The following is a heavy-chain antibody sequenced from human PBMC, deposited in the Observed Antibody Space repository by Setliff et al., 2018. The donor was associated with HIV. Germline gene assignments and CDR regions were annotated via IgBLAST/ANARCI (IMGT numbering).Heavy chain of an antibody. Sequence: ASETLSLTCAVFGGSFSGYYWSWIRQPPGKGLEWIGEINHSGRTNYNPSLKSRITISVDTSKDQFSLKLSSVTAADTAVYYCARGARLLTGYADRWDYYYMRIWGKGTTVTVSS. J-gene: IGHJ6*03. CDR3: ARGARLLTGYADRWDYYYMRI. CDR2: INHSGRT. CDR1: GGSFSGYY. V-gene: IGHV4-34*01. D-gene: IGHD2-8*01.